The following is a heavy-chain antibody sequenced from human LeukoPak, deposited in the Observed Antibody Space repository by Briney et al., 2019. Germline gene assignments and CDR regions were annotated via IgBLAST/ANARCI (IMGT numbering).Heavy chain of an antibody. Sequence: PSETLSVTCTVSGGSISSQYLSWIRQPPGKGLEWIGYIYHSGSTNYNPSLHSRVTISVDPSTNQFSLRLYSVTAADTAVYYCAGEERLRFDCWGQGTLVTASS. CDR3: AGEERLRFDC. D-gene: IGHD1-1*01. J-gene: IGHJ5*01. CDR1: GGSISSQY. V-gene: IGHV4-59*11. CDR2: IYHSGST.